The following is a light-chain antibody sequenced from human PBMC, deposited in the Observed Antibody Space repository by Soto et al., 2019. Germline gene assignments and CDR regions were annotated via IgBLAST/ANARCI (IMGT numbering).Light chain of an antibody. J-gene: IGKJ5*01. CDR2: QTS. Sequence: EIVLTQSPATLSSFPGDRVTLSCRASQYINTRLACYQHRPGQAPRLLIYQTSIRAAGIPARFSASGTGTDFTLTITRLEPEDSAVYFCQQYTGPPTTFGQGTRLEIK. CDR1: QYINTR. CDR3: QQYTGPPTT. V-gene: IGKV3D-11*03.